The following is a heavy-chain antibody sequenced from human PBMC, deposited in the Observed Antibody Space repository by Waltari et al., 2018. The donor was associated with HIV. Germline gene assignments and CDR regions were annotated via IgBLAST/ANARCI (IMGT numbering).Heavy chain of an antibody. J-gene: IGHJ5*02. Sequence: EGHLVQSGGGLVQPGGSLRLSCAASEFTFSSYWMAWIRQVPGTGLEWVANIKNDGSEKYYVDSVRGRFAITRDNAKNSLLLQMNGLRAEDTACYYCARDLFWTGINCYKTDYNWCEPWGQGTVVIVSS. D-gene: IGHD3-3*01. V-gene: IGHV3-7*01. CDR3: ARDLFWTGINCYKTDYNWCEP. CDR1: EFTFSSYW. CDR2: IKNDGSEK.